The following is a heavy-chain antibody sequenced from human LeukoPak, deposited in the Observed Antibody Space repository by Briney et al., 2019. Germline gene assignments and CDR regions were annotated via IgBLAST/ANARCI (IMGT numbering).Heavy chain of an antibody. J-gene: IGHJ4*02. CDR2: ISSSGSTI. Sequence: PGGSLRLSCAASGFTFSSYEMNWVRQAPGEGLEWVSYISSSGSTIYYADSVKGRFTISRDNAKNSLYLQMNSLRAEDTAVYYCARQREWELSGVFDYWGQGTLVTVSS. D-gene: IGHD1-26*01. CDR1: GFTFSSYE. V-gene: IGHV3-48*03. CDR3: ARQREWELSGVFDY.